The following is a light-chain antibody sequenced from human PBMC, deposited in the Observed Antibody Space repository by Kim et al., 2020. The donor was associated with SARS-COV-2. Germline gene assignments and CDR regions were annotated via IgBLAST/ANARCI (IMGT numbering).Light chain of an antibody. CDR1: AGAVTSGHS. J-gene: IGLJ1*01. Sequence: PGGTDTRPCGSSAGAVTSGHSPYWFQQKPGQVPRTLIYDTSNKHAWTPARFSGSLLGGKAALTLSGAQPEDEAEYYCWLSYSGVQIFGTGTKVTVL. CDR3: WLSYSGVQI. V-gene: IGLV7-46*01. CDR2: DTS.